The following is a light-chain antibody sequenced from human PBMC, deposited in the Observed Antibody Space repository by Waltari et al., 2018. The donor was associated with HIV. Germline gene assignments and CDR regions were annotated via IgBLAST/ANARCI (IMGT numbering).Light chain of an antibody. CDR1: RDISND. J-gene: IGKJ5*01. CDR3: QNYDSAPVA. V-gene: IGKV1-27*01. CDR2: ASS. Sequence: DIQMSQVPSSLSASVGDRVTITCRASRDISNDLAWYQQKLGEVPKLLIYASSTLRSGVPSRFRGSGSGTDFTLTINGLQPEDVASYYCQNYDSAPVAFGQGTRLEI.